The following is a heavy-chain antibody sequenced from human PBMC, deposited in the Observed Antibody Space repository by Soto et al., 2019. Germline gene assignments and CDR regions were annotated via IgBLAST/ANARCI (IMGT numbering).Heavy chain of an antibody. V-gene: IGHV4-59*01. J-gene: IGHJ6*02. Sequence: KPSETLSLTCTVSGGSYYWNWIRRPPGKGLEWIGYIYFSGRTNYNPSLKSRVTISIDTSKNQFSLKLTSATAADTAVYYCSRDVDFGEEDVWGQGTTVTVSS. CDR1: GGSYY. D-gene: IGHD4-17*01. CDR2: IYFSGRT. CDR3: SRDVDFGEEDV.